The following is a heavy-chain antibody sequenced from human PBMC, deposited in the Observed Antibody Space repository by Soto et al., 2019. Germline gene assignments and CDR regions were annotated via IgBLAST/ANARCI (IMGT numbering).Heavy chain of an antibody. J-gene: IGHJ4*02. D-gene: IGHD3-9*01. CDR1: GFTFSSYA. CDR3: AKSGYYDICMPWPTQV. CDR2: ISGSGGST. V-gene: IGHV3-23*01. Sequence: EVQLLESGGGLVQPGGSLRLSCAASGFTFSSYAMSWVRQAPGKGLEWVSAISGSGGSTYYADSVKGRFTISRDNSKNTLYLQMNSLRAEDTAVYYCAKSGYYDICMPWPTQVWGQGTLVTVSS.